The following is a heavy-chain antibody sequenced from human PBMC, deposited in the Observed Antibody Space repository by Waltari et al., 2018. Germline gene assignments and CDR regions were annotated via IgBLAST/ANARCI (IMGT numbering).Heavy chain of an antibody. CDR3: ARGSAMVRGVD. V-gene: IGHV4-34*01. CDR2: INNSGST. D-gene: IGHD3-10*01. Sequence: QVQLQQWGAGLLKPSETLSLTCAVYGGSFSCYYWSWIRQPPGKGLEWSGEINNSGSTNYNPSLKSRVTISVDTSKNQFSLKLSSVTAADTAVYYCARGSAMVRGVDWGQGTLVTVSS. CDR1: GGSFSCYY. J-gene: IGHJ4*02.